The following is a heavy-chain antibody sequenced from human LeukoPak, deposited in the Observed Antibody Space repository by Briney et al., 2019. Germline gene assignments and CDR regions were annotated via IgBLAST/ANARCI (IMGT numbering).Heavy chain of an antibody. Sequence: PGRSLRLSCAASGFTFSSYGMHWVRQAPGKGLEWVAVISHDGSNKYYADSVKGRFTISRDNSKNTLYLQMNSLRAEDTAVYYCAKEGGYSYGLYGMDVWGQGTTVTVSS. D-gene: IGHD5-18*01. CDR2: ISHDGSNK. CDR3: AKEGGYSYGLYGMDV. CDR1: GFTFSSYG. V-gene: IGHV3-30*18. J-gene: IGHJ6*02.